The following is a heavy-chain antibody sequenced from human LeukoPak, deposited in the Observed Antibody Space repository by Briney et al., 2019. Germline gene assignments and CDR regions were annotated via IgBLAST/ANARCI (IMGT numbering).Heavy chain of an antibody. D-gene: IGHD6-13*01. V-gene: IGHV3-53*01. CDR1: GFTVSTNS. CDR3: ARAQQLETLFDY. CDR2: IYSGGST. J-gene: IGHJ4*02. Sequence: PGGSLRLSCTVSGFTVSTNSMSWVRQTPGKGLEWVSFIYSGGSTHYSDSVKGRFTISRDNSKNTLYLQMNSLRAEDTAVYYCARAQQLETLFDYWGQGTLVTVSS.